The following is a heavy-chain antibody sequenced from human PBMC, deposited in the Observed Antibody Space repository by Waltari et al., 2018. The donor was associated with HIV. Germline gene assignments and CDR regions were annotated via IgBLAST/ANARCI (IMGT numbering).Heavy chain of an antibody. V-gene: IGHV3-30*04. D-gene: IGHD3-3*01. CDR1: GFAFDNYA. Sequence: QVQLVESGGGVVPPGRSLRLSCVASGFAFDNYALLWVRQDPGKGLQWLAVSSSYDDTDNHYTVSVKGRFTIYRDSSKSTLYLQMNNLRGDDTALYFCATSRGDLEPQTYWGQGTLVTVSS. CDR3: ATSRGDLEPQTY. J-gene: IGHJ1*01. CDR2: SSSYDDTDN.